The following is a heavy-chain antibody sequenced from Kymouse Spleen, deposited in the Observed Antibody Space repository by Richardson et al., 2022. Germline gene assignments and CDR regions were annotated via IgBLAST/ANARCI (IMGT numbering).Heavy chain of an antibody. CDR1: GGSVSSGSYY. CDR2: IYYSGST. V-gene: IGHV4-61*01. Sequence: QVQLQESGPGLVKPSETLSLTCTVSGGSVSSGSYYWSWIRQPPGKGLEWIGYIYYSGSTNYNPSLKSRVTISVDTSKNQFSLKLSSVTAADTAVYYCARERGPTGTTIFDYYYYGMDVWGQGTTVTVSS. J-gene: IGHJ6*02. D-gene: IGHD1-7*01. CDR3: ARERGPTGTTIFDYYYYGMDV.